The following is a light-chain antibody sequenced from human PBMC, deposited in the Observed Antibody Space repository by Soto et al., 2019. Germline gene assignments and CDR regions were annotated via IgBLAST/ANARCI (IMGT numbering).Light chain of an antibody. CDR2: EVS. Sequence: QSVLTQPASVSGSPGQSITISCTGTSGDVGAHNYVSWYQHHPGNAPKLLIYEVSNRPSGVSDRFSGSKSVNTASLTTSGLRAEDEADYYCSSYTTTTTIFGGGTKLTVL. J-gene: IGLJ2*01. V-gene: IGLV2-14*01. CDR3: SSYTTTTTI. CDR1: SGDVGAHNY.